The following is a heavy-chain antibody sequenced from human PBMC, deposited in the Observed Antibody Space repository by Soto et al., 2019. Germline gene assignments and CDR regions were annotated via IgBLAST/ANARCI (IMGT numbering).Heavy chain of an antibody. CDR3: ARDTHSAVRSDW. CDR1: GFSVSNNY. D-gene: IGHD3-9*01. V-gene: IGHV3-66*01. J-gene: IGHJ4*02. CDR2: IYSDGTT. Sequence: LAESGGGLVQAGESLRLSCAVSGFSVSNNYMTWVRQAPGKGLEWISVIYSDGTTYHADSVKGRFIASRDNSQNTLYLQMNNLRVEDSAVYFCARDTHSAVRSDWWGQGTLVTVAS.